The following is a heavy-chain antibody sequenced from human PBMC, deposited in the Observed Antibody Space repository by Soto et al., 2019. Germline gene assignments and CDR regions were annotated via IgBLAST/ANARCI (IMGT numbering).Heavy chain of an antibody. V-gene: IGHV4-59*01. D-gene: IGHD1-1*01. CDR3: ARRYGYSFDY. Sequence: SENLYLTCTVSGDSLSSYSWSWIRQPPGKGLEWIGNIHYNGNTKYSPSLKSRVTMSVDTSKNHFSLKLISVTTADTAVYYCARRYGYSFDYWVQRSVVTVSS. J-gene: IGHJ4*02. CDR1: GDSLSSYS. CDR2: IHYNGNT.